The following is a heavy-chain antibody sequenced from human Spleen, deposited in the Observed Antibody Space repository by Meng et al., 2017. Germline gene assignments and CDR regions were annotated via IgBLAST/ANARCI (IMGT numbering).Heavy chain of an antibody. V-gene: IGHV1-18*01. CDR2: LGAHPGDT. D-gene: IGHD3-10*01. Sequence: HVPLLQSGAEVKQPGASLKVSCKASDYTFTGYGVCWVRQAPGQGLERMAWLGAHPGDTSHAPKFVGRVTVTADTATATAYMELRSLRSDDTAVYYCARGTPGRSYCDYWGLGTLVTVSS. CDR3: ARGTPGRSYCDY. J-gene: IGHJ4*02. CDR1: DYTFTGYG.